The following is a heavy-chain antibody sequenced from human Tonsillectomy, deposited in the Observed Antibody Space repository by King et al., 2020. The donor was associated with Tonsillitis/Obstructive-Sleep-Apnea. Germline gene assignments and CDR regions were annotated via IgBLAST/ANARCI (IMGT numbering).Heavy chain of an antibody. Sequence: VQLVESGGGLVQPGGSLRLSCAASGFTFSSYEMNWVRQAPGKGLEWVSYISSSGSTIYYADSVKGRFTISRDNAKNSLYLQMNSLRAEETAVYYCARGSPYTIFGVVIIPYYYYGMDVWGQGTTVTVSS. V-gene: IGHV3-48*03. CDR2: ISSSGSTI. CDR3: ARGSPYTIFGVVIIPYYYYGMDV. CDR1: GFTFSSYE. J-gene: IGHJ6*02. D-gene: IGHD3-3*01.